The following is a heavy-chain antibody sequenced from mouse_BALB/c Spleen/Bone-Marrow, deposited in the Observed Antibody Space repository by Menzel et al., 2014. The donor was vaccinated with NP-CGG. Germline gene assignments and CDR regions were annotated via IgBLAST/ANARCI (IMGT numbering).Heavy chain of an antibody. D-gene: IGHD1-1*01. CDR1: GFNIKDTY. Sequence: VQLQQTAAAIVKPGASVKLSCTASGFNIKDTYLHWVKQRPEQGLDWLGRIDPAIFTTYDPKFQGKATITADTSANTAYLHLSSLTSEDSAVYYCATYYDGSSIVAYLGQGTLVTVSA. CDR3: ATYYDGSSIVAY. J-gene: IGHJ3*01. V-gene: IGHV14-3*02. CDR2: IDPAIFT.